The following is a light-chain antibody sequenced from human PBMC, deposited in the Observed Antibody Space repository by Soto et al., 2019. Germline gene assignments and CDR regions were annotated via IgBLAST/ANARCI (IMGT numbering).Light chain of an antibody. CDR1: SSDVGGYNY. CDR3: SSDTSSMPYV. CDR2: DVS. V-gene: IGLV2-14*01. Sequence: QSALAQPASVSGSPGQSITISCTGTSSDVGGYNYVSWYQQHPGKAPKLMIYDVSNRPSGVSNRFSGSKSGNTASLTISGLQAEDEADYYCSSDTSSMPYVFGTGTKVTVL. J-gene: IGLJ1*01.